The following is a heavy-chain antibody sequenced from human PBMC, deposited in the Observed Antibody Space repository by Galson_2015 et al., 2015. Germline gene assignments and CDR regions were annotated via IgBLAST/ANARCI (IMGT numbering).Heavy chain of an antibody. CDR1: GGSISTYS. Sequence: SETLSLTCTVSGGSISTYSWSWVRQPPGKGLDFIGYIYYTGSTNYNPSLKSRVIISVATSNNQFSLNLSSVTAADTAVYYCARRKPARLAPFDCWGQGTLATVSS. CDR2: IYYTGST. CDR3: ARRKPARLAPFDC. J-gene: IGHJ4*02. D-gene: IGHD2-2*01. V-gene: IGHV4-59*08.